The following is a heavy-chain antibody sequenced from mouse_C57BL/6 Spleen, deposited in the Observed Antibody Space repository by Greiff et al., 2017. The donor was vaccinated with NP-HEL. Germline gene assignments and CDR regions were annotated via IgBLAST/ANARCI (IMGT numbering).Heavy chain of an antibody. CDR1: GYTFTDYY. V-gene: IGHV1-26*01. CDR2: INPNNGGT. Sequence: EVQLQQSGPELVKPGASVKISCKASGYTFTDYYMNWVKQSHGKSLEWIGDINPNNGGTSYNQKFKGKATLTVDKSSSTAYMELRSLTSEDSAVYYCARPYYYGSSSFAYWCQGTLVTVSA. CDR3: ARPYYYGSSSFAY. J-gene: IGHJ3*01. D-gene: IGHD1-1*01.